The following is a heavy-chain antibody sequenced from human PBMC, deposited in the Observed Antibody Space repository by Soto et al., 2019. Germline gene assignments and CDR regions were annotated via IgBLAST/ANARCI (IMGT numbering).Heavy chain of an antibody. CDR1: GYTFTDYD. J-gene: IGHJ4*02. V-gene: IGHV1-2*02. D-gene: IGHD4-17*01. CDR3: ARCNRGLRCHLDY. CDR2: ISPKSGGE. Sequence: ASVKVSCKASGYTFTDYDIQWVRQAPGQGLEYMGWISPKSGGEDHAQKFRGRVTMTRDTSVTSAYLDLSSLTSDDTAVYFCARCNRGLRCHLDYWGQGTLVTVSS.